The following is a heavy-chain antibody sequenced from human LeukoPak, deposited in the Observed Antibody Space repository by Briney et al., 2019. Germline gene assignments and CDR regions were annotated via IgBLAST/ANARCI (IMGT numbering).Heavy chain of an antibody. CDR2: INSDGSSI. Sequence: GGSLRLSCAASGFTFSSYWLHWVHQAPGKGLVWVSRINSDGSSITYADSVKGRFTISRDNAKNTLYLQMNSLRVEDTAVYYCAREGRVSGYDFDCWGQGTLVTVSS. J-gene: IGHJ4*02. D-gene: IGHD5-12*01. V-gene: IGHV3-74*03. CDR1: GFTFSSYW. CDR3: AREGRVSGYDFDC.